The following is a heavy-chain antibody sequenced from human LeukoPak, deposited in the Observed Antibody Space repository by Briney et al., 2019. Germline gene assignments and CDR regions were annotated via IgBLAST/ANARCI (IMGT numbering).Heavy chain of an antibody. J-gene: IGHJ4*02. Sequence: GRSLRPSCAASGFTFSTFGIHWVRQAPGKGLEWVAAISPDGNSEYYADSVKGRFTISRDNSKNMIYLQMNSLRGEDSAVYYCAKVNNYDDYWGQGTLVTVSS. D-gene: IGHD1/OR15-1a*01. CDR1: GFTFSTFG. V-gene: IGHV3-30*18. CDR3: AKVNNYDDY. CDR2: ISPDGNSE.